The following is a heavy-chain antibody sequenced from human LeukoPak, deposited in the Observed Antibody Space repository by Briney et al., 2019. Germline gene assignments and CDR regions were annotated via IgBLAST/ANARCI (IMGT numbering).Heavy chain of an antibody. CDR1: GVSISTGGYY. D-gene: IGHD1-26*01. J-gene: IGHJ4*02. CDR2: ILKTGST. V-gene: IGHV4-31*03. CDR3: ARETSGIYSEY. Sequence: SETLSLTCTVSGVSISTGGYYWSWIRQLPGKGLEWIGYILKTGSTSYNPSLRSRITISVDTSKNQFSLNLTSVTAADTAVYYCARETSGIYSEYWGQGILVTVSS.